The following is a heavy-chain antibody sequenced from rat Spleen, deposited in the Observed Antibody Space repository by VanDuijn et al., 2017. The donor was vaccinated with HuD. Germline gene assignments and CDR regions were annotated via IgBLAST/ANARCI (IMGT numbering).Heavy chain of an antibody. J-gene: IGHJ2*01. CDR3: ARENYYSGDY. CDR1: GFTFNNYA. D-gene: IGHD1-1*01. Sequence: EVQLVESGGNLVQPGRSLKLSCAASGFTFNNYAMHWIRQAPTKGLEWVASISPSGGSTSYRDSVKGRFTISRDNAKSTLYLQMDSLRSEDTATYYCARENYYSGDYWGQGVMVTVSS. V-gene: IGHV5-19*01. CDR2: ISPSGGST.